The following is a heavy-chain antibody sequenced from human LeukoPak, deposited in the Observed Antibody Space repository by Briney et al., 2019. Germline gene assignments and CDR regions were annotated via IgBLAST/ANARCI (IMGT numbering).Heavy chain of an antibody. D-gene: IGHD3-22*01. CDR2: MNPNSGNT. J-gene: IGHJ4*02. V-gene: IGHV1-8*01. CDR1: GYTFTSYD. CDR3: ARRAPRYYDSSGYLIGY. Sequence: GASVKVSCKASGYTFTSYDINWVRQATGQGLEWMGWMNPNSGNTGYAQKFQGRVTMTRNTSISTAYMELSSLRSEDTAVYYCARRAPRYYDSSGYLIGYWGQGTLVTVSS.